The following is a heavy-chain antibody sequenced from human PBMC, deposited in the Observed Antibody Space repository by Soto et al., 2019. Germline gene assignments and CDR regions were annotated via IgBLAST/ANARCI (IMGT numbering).Heavy chain of an antibody. V-gene: IGHV4-59*02. Sequence: SETLSLTCTVTGDSVNSYYWSWMRQPPGKGLECMGYVYYSGSTNYNPSLKSRVTISVDTSKNQISLRLNSVTAADTAVYYCARAETSRIQYFDSWGQGSLVT. CDR3: ARAETSRIQYFDS. J-gene: IGHJ4*02. D-gene: IGHD6-6*01. CDR1: GDSVNSYY. CDR2: VYYSGST.